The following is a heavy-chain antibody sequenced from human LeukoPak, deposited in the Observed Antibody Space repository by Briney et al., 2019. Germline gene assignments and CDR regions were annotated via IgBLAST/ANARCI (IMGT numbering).Heavy chain of an antibody. CDR3: ASSDSSGYYHDAFDI. D-gene: IGHD3-22*01. Sequence: ASVKVSCKVSGYTLTELSMHWVRQAPGKGLEWMGGFDPEDGETIYAQKFQGRVAMTEDTSTDTAYMELRSLRSDDTAVYYCASSDSSGYYHDAFDIWGQGTMVTVSS. CDR2: FDPEDGET. CDR1: GYTLTELS. V-gene: IGHV1-24*01. J-gene: IGHJ3*02.